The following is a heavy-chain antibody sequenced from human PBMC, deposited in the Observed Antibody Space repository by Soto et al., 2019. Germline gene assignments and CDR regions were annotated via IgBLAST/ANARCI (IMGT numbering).Heavy chain of an antibody. CDR3: ARWELLTGFDY. CDR2: ISSSGSTI. V-gene: IGHV3-48*03. CDR1: GFTFRTSE. D-gene: IGHD1-26*01. J-gene: IGHJ4*02. Sequence: PVGSLRLSCAASGFTFRTSELSWVRQAPGKGLEWVSYISSSGSTIHYADSVKGRFTISRDNAKNSLYLQMNSLRAADTAVYYCARWELLTGFDYWGQGTLVTVSS.